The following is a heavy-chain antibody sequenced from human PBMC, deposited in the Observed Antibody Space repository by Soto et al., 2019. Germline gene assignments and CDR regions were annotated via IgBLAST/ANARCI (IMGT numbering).Heavy chain of an antibody. CDR2: IYHSGST. CDR1: GGSISSSNW. V-gene: IGHV4-4*02. CDR3: ARLEGLATISYYFDF. J-gene: IGHJ4*02. D-gene: IGHD3-9*01. Sequence: SETLSLTCAVSGGSISSSNWWSWVRQPPGKGLEWIGEIYHSGSTNYNPSLKSRVTISVDTSKNQFSLKLGSVTAADTAVYFCARLEGLATISYYFDFWGPGALVTVSS.